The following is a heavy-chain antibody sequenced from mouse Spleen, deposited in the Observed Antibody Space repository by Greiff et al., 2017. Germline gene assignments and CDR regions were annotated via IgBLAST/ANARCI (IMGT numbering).Heavy chain of an antibody. V-gene: IGHV5-12*01. CDR3: ARRLRGFAY. CDR2: ISNGGGST. J-gene: IGHJ3*01. D-gene: IGHD2-2*01. CDR1: GFTFSDYY. Sequence: EVKVVESGGGLVQPGGSLKLSCAASGFTFSDYYMYWVRQTPEKRLEWVAYISNGGGSTYYPDTVKGRFTISRDNAKNTLYLQMSRLKSEDTAMYYCARRLRGFAYWGQGTLVTVSA.